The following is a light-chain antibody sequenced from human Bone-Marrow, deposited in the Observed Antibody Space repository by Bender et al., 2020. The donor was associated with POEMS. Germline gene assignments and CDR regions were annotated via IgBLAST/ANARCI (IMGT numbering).Light chain of an antibody. CDR1: TSNIGTNT. CDR3: AAWDDSLNGPV. J-gene: IGLJ3*02. Sequence: QSLLTQPPSASGTPGQRVTIACSGDTSNIGTNTLNWYRQLPGTAPKLLIFGNNQLPSGVPDRFSGSKSGTSGSLVISGLQSEDEADYYCAAWDDSLNGPVFGGGTKLTVL. V-gene: IGLV1-44*01. CDR2: GNN.